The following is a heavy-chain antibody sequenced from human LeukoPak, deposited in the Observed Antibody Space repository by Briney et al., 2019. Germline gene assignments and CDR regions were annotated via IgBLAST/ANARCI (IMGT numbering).Heavy chain of an antibody. Sequence: PSETLSPTCTVSGGSISFYYWSWIRQPAGKGLEWIGRMYTSGSSNYNPSLQSRVTMSVDASKNRFSLKLSSVTAADTAVYYCATALKYGFFDYWGQGTLVTVSS. CDR3: ATALKYGFFDY. CDR2: MYTSGSS. J-gene: IGHJ4*02. CDR1: GGSISFYY. D-gene: IGHD3-10*01. V-gene: IGHV4-4*07.